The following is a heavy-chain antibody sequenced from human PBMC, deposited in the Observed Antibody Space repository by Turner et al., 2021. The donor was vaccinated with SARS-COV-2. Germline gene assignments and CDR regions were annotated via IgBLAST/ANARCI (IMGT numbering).Heavy chain of an antibody. CDR1: GGSSSGYY. V-gene: IGHV4-34*01. Sequence: QVRLQKWGAGLLKPSETLSLTCAVHGGSSSGYYWSWIRQPPGKGLEWIGEISHSGTTNYNPSLKNRVTISKDTSKNQFSLKLSSVTAADTGVYYCARDIADRRRAFDYWGQGTQVTVSS. J-gene: IGHJ4*02. CDR2: ISHSGTT. CDR3: ARDIADRRRAFDY. D-gene: IGHD6-6*01.